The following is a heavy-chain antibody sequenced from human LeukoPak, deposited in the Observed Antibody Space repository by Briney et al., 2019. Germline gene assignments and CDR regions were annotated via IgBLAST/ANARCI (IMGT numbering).Heavy chain of an antibody. CDR1: GFTFSSYW. J-gene: IGHJ6*03. CDR2: INSDGSST. D-gene: IGHD6-6*01. V-gene: IGHV3-74*01. CDR3: ARDQAARPRTYYYYMDV. Sequence: GGSLRLSCAASGFTFSSYWMHWVRHAPGKGLVWVSRINSDGSSTSYADSVKGRFTISRDNAKNTLYLQMNSLRAEDTAVYYCARDQAARPRTYYYYMDVWGKGTTVTVSS.